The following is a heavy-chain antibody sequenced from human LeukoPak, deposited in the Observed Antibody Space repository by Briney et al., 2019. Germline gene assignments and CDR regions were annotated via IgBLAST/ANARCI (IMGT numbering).Heavy chain of an antibody. CDR2: INPKSGGT. V-gene: IGHV1-2*02. CDR3: ARERRRHGYTDDAFDI. Sequence: ASVKVSCKASGYTFTDYYMHWVRQAPGQGLEWMGWINPKSGGTDYAQKFQGRVTLTRDTSISTAYMELSRLRSDDTAVHYCARERRRHGYTDDAFDIWGPGTMVTVSS. D-gene: IGHD5-24*01. J-gene: IGHJ3*02. CDR1: GYTFTDYY.